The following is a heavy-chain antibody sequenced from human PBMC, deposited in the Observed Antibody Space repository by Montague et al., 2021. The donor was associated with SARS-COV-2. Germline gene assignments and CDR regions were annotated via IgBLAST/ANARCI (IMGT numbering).Heavy chain of an antibody. CDR3: ARWDPQTLTLIGLRGKSASDY. D-gene: IGHD4-23*01. V-gene: IGHV4-34*01. Sequence: SETLSLTCAVYGGSFSGYYWTWIRQSPGKGLEWTAEINHSGTTNYNFNPSPRSRVTISVDTPKSQFSLKLSSVTAADTGVYYCARWDPQTLTLIGLRGKSASDYWGQGTLVTVSS. CDR1: GGSFSGYY. CDR2: INHSGTT. J-gene: IGHJ4*02.